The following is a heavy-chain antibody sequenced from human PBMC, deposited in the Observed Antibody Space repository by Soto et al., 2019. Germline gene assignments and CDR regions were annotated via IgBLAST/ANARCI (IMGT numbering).Heavy chain of an antibody. Sequence: ASVKVSCKASGYTFTMYGISWVRQAPGQGLEWMGWISAYNGKTKYAEKVQGRVTMTTDTSTSTADMELRSLGFDDTTVYYCARSPGAVCTSWLDPWGQGRLVTVSS. CDR1: GYTFTMYG. CDR2: ISAYNGKT. CDR3: ARSPGAVCTSWLDP. D-gene: IGHD6-19*01. J-gene: IGHJ5*02. V-gene: IGHV1-18*01.